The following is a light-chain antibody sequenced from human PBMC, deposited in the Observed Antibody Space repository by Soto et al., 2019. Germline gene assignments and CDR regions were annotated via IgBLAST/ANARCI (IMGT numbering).Light chain of an antibody. V-gene: IGKV1-5*01. CDR3: QQYNNYWT. CDR1: QSISSW. J-gene: IGKJ1*01. CDR2: DAS. Sequence: DIQMTQSPSTLSASVGDRVTITCRASQSISSWLAWYQQKPGKAPKLLIYDASSLESGVPSRFSGSGSATEFTLTISSLQPDDFATYYCQQYNNYWTFGQGTQ.